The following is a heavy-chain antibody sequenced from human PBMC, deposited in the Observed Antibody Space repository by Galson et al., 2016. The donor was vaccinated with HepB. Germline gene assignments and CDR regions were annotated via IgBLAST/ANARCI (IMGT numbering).Heavy chain of an antibody. CDR2: IYSGGST. V-gene: IGHV3-66*01. CDR1: GFSFNTYS. J-gene: IGHJ5*02. Sequence: SLRLSCAASGFSFNTYSMHWVRQAPGKGLEWVSLIYSGGSTYYADSVKGRFTISRDSSKNTLYLQMNSLRAEDAAVYYCARNRHCSGGSCYGAWGQGTLVTVSS. CDR3: ARNRHCSGGSCYGA. D-gene: IGHD2-15*01.